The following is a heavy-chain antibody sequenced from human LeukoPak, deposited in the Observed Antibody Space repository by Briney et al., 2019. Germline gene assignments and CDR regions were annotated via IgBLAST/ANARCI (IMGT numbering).Heavy chain of an antibody. V-gene: IGHV4-39*01. Sequence: SETLSLTCTVSGGSISNYYWSWVRQPPGKGLEWIGSIYYRGSTYYNPSLKSRVTISVDTSKNQFSLKLSSVTAADTAVYYCARPSTKYSSSSGYFQHWGQGTLVTVSS. J-gene: IGHJ1*01. CDR2: IYYRGST. CDR1: GGSISNYY. CDR3: ARPSTKYSSSSGYFQH. D-gene: IGHD6-6*01.